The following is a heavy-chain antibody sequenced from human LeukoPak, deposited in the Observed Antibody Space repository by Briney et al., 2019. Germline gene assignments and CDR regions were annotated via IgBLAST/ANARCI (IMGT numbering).Heavy chain of an antibody. CDR2: INHSGST. D-gene: IGHD6-6*01. CDR1: GGSFSGYY. V-gene: IGHV4-34*01. CDR3: ARRGLLASEYSSSSGVDY. J-gene: IGHJ4*02. Sequence: SSETLSLTCAVYGGSFSGYYWSWIRQPPGKGLEWIGEINHSGSTNYNPSLKSRVTISVDTSKNQFFLKLSSVTAADTAVYYCARRGLLASEYSSSSGVDYWGQGTLVTVSS.